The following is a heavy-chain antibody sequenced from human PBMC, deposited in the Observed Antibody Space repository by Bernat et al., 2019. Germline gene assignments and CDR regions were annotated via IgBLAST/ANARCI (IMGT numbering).Heavy chain of an antibody. CDR3: TGGSLYYFDY. CDR2: IRSKANSYAT. J-gene: IGHJ4*02. Sequence: EVQLVESGGGLVQPGGSLKLSCVASGFTFSGSAMHWVRQASGKGLEWVGRIRSKANSYATAYAASVKGRFTISRDDSKNTVYLQMNSLKTEDTDVYSCTGGSLYYFDYWGQGTLVTVSS. D-gene: IGHD3-16*01. CDR1: GFTFSGSA. V-gene: IGHV3-73*01.